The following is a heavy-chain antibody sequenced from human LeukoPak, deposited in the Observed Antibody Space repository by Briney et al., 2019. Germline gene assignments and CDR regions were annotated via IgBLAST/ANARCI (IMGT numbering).Heavy chain of an antibody. CDR3: ARLDEDFYYDGSGYNF. J-gene: IGHJ4*02. CDR2: IYPGDSET. V-gene: IGHV5-51*01. Sequence: GESLKISCKASGYTFTNHRIAWVRQMPGKGLEWMGIIYPGDSETTFSPSFQGQVTISVDKSITTAYLQWSTLKASDTAMYYCARLDEDFYYDGSGYNFWGQGTLVTVSS. D-gene: IGHD3-22*01. CDR1: GYTFTNHR.